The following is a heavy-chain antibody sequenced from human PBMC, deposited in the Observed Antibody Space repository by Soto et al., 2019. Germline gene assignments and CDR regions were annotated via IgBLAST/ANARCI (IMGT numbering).Heavy chain of an antibody. CDR2: ISGSGRTV. V-gene: IGHV3-48*03. CDR3: ARGDHNSGYYYAFDY. CDR1: GFTFSSYY. Sequence: GGSLRLSCEASGFTFSSYYINWVRQAPWKGLEWLSYISGSGRTVYYADSVKGRFTISRDSAKKSLFLQMDSLRAEDTALYYCARGDHNSGYYYAFDYCGQGTPVTVSS. J-gene: IGHJ4*02. D-gene: IGHD3-22*01.